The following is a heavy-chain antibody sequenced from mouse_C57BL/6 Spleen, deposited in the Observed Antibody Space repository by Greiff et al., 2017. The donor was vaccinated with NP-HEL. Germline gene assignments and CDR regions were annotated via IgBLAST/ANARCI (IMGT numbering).Heavy chain of an antibody. Sequence: QVQLQQSGAELVKPGASVKISCKASGYAFSSYWMNWVKQRPGKGLEWIGQIYPGDGDTNYNGKFKGKATLTADKSSSTAYMQLSSLTSEDSAVYFCARSNYDYYGSSYVNYAMDYWGQGTSVTVSS. J-gene: IGHJ4*01. CDR2: IYPGDGDT. CDR1: GYAFSSYW. D-gene: IGHD1-1*01. CDR3: ARSNYDYYGSSYVNYAMDY. V-gene: IGHV1-80*01.